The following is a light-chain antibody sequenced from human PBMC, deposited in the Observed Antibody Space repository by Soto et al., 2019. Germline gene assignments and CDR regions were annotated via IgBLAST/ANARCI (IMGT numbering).Light chain of an antibody. CDR1: QGISSY. J-gene: IGKJ5*01. CDR3: QQLSNYPIT. CDR2: ATS. V-gene: IGKV1-9*01. Sequence: DIQLTQSPSFLSASVGYRVTVTCRASQGISSYLVWYQQKPGKAPKLLIHATSTLQSGVPSRFSGSGSGTEFTLTISSLQPEDFATYYCQQLSNYPITFGQGTRLEI.